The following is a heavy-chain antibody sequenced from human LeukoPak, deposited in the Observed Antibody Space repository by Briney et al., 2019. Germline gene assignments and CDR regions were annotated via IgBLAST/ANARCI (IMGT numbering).Heavy chain of an antibody. D-gene: IGHD3-10*01. CDR2: INPDGSTT. V-gene: IGHV3-74*01. Sequence: GGTLRLSCAASGFTFSSYGMSWVRQAPGKGLMWVSFINPDGSTTNYADSVKGRFTISRDNAKNALYLQMNSLRAGDTAVYYCAKDLHYGSADYWGQGTLVTVSS. CDR3: AKDLHYGSADY. CDR1: GFTFSSYG. J-gene: IGHJ4*02.